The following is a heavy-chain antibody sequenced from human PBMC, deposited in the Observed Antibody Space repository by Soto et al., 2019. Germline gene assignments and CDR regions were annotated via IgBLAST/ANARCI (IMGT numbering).Heavy chain of an antibody. Sequence: PGGSLRLSCAASGFTFSSYAMHWVRQAPGKGLEWVAVISYDGSNKYYADSVKGRFTISRDNSKNTLYLQMNSLRAEDTAVYYCARLNWEIDAFDVWGQGTMVTVSS. CDR2: ISYDGSNK. D-gene: IGHD7-27*01. CDR1: GFTFSSYA. V-gene: IGHV3-30-3*01. CDR3: ARLNWEIDAFDV. J-gene: IGHJ3*01.